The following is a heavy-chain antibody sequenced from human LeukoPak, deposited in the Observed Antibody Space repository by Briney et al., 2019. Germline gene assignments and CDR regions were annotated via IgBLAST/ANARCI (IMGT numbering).Heavy chain of an antibody. CDR2: IYYSVTT. CDR1: GGSISTSSYY. Sequence: SETLSLTCTVSGGSISTSSYYWGWIRQPPGKGLEWIGTIYYSVTTYYNPSLESRATISEDTSRNRFSLMLSSVTAADTAIYYCARQVSDYFYYYMDVWGEGTTVIVSS. V-gene: IGHV4-39*01. J-gene: IGHJ6*03. CDR3: ARQVSDYFYYYMDV.